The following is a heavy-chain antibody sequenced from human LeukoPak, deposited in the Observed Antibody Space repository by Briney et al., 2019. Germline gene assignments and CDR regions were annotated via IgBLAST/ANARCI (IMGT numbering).Heavy chain of an antibody. J-gene: IGHJ4*02. CDR2: INPSGGST. CDR1: GYTFTSYY. D-gene: IGHD2-2*01. V-gene: IGHV1-46*01. CDR3: ARDGGYCSSTSCYAEYYFDY. Sequence: ASVKVPCKASGYTFTSYYMHWVRQAPGQGLEWMGIINPSGGSTSYAQKFQGRVTMTRDTSTSTVYMELSSLRSEDTAAYYCARDGGYCSSTSCYAEYYFDYWGQGTLVTVSS.